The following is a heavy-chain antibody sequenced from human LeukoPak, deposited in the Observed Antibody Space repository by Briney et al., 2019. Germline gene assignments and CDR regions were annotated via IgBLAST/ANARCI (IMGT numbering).Heavy chain of an antibody. Sequence: SQTLSLTCTVSGGSISSGSYYWSWIRQPAGKGLEWIGRIYTSGSTNYNPSLKSRVTISLDTSKNQFSLNLSSVTAADTAVYYCVRRVVVVTANDKSDAFDVWGQGTVVTVSS. CDR3: VRRVVVVTANDKSDAFDV. J-gene: IGHJ3*01. D-gene: IGHD2-15*01. CDR2: IYTSGST. V-gene: IGHV4-61*02. CDR1: GGSISSGSYY.